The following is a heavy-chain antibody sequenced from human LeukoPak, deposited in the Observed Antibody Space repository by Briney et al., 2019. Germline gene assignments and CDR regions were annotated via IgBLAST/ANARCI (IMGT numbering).Heavy chain of an antibody. CDR3: ARADSSGYYLVGGFDI. CDR2: ISSSSSYI. Sequence: GGSLRLSCAASGFTFSSYSMNWVRQAPGKGLEWVSYISSSSSYIYFADPVKGRFTVSRDNAKNSLNLQMNSLRAEDTAVYYCARADSSGYYLVGGFDIWGQGTMVTVSS. CDR1: GFTFSSYS. J-gene: IGHJ3*02. V-gene: IGHV3-21*05. D-gene: IGHD3-22*01.